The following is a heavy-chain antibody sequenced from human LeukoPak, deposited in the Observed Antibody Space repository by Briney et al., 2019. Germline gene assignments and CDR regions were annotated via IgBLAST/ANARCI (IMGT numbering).Heavy chain of an antibody. D-gene: IGHD1-26*01. V-gene: IGHV4-59*01. CDR1: GASIGNYY. Sequence: PSETLSLTCTVSGASIGNYYWSWIRQPPGKGLEWIGYIYYSGSTNYNPSLKSRVTLSVDTSKNQFSMKLSSVTAADTAVYYCARVVRGATGSDYWGQGTLVTVSS. J-gene: IGHJ4*02. CDR2: IYYSGST. CDR3: ARVVRGATGSDY.